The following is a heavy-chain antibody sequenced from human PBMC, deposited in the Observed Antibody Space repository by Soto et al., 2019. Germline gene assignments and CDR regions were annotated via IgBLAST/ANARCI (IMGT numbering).Heavy chain of an antibody. Sequence: QVQLQQWGAGLLKPSETLSLTCAVYGGSFSGYYWSWIRQPPGKGLEWLGEINHSGSTNYNPSLKSRVTISVDTSKNQFSLKLSSVTAADTAVYYCARGPYSEGWLSRRWFDPWGQGTLVTVSS. V-gene: IGHV4-34*01. CDR2: INHSGST. CDR1: GGSFSGYY. D-gene: IGHD1-26*01. J-gene: IGHJ5*02. CDR3: ARGPYSEGWLSRRWFDP.